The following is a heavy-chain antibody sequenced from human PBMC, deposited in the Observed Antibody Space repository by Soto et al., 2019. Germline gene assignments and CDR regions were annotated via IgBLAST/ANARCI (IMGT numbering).Heavy chain of an antibody. CDR3: AREGSDDFWVGYPNWFDP. CDR2: ISSSSSYI. V-gene: IGHV3-21*01. D-gene: IGHD3-3*01. CDR1: GFTFSSYS. J-gene: IGHJ5*02. Sequence: EVQLVESGGGLVKPGGSLRLSCAASGFTFSSYSMNWVRQAPGKGLEWVSSISSSSSYIYYADSVKGRFTISRDNAKNSLYLQMNSLRAEDTAVYYCAREGSDDFWVGYPNWFDPWGQGTLVTVSS.